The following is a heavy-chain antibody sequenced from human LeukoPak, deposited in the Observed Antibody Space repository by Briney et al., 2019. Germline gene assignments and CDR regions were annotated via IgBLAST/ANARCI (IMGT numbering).Heavy chain of an antibody. CDR2: IYYSGST. V-gene: IGHV4-59*08. Sequence: SETLSLTCTVSGGSISSYYWNWFRQPPGKGLEWIGYIYYSGSTNYNPSLKSRVTISVDTSKNQFSLKLSSVTAADTAVYYCARRAAAAGTVGYYYYYGMDVWGQGTTVTVSS. D-gene: IGHD6-13*01. CDR1: GGSISSYY. CDR3: ARRAAAAGTVGYYYYYGMDV. J-gene: IGHJ6*02.